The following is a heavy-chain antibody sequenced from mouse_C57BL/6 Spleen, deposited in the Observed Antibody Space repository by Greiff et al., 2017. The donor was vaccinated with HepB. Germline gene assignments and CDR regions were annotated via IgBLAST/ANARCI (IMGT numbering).Heavy chain of an antibody. CDR2: IDPETGGT. CDR3: TRFGSSYAMDY. J-gene: IGHJ4*01. D-gene: IGHD1-1*01. Sequence: QVQLQQSGDELVRPGASVTLSCKASGYTFTDYEMHWVKQTPVHGLEWIGAIDPETGGTAYNQKFKGKAILTADKSSSTAYMARRSLTSEDSAVYYCTRFGSSYAMDYWGQGTSVTVSS. V-gene: IGHV1-15*01. CDR1: GYTFTDYE.